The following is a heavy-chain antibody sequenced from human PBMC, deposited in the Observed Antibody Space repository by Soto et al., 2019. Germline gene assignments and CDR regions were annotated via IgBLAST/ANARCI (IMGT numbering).Heavy chain of an antibody. V-gene: IGHV1-69*02. D-gene: IGHD7-27*01. CDR3: ARERKLGVLDY. J-gene: IGHJ4*02. Sequence: QVQLVQSGAEVKKPGSSVKVSCKASGGTFSSYTISWVRQAPGQGLEWMGRIIPILGIANYAQKFQGRVTITEDKSTSTAYMELSSVSSEDTAVYYCARERKLGVLDYWGQGTLVTVSS. CDR1: GGTFSSYT. CDR2: IIPILGIA.